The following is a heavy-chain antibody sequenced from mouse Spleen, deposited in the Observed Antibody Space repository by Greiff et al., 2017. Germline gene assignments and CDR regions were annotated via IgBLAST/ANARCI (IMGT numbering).Heavy chain of an antibody. CDR1: GFTFNTYA. CDR3: VRNYGAFDY. Sequence: EVHLVESGGGLVQPKGSLKLSCAASGFTFNTYAMNWVRQAPGKGLEWVARIRSKSNNYATYYADSVKDRFTISSDDSQSILYLQMNNLKTEDTAMYYCVRNYGAFDYWGQGTTLTVSS. V-gene: IGHV10-1*02. CDR2: IRSKSNNYAT. J-gene: IGHJ2*01. D-gene: IGHD1-2*01.